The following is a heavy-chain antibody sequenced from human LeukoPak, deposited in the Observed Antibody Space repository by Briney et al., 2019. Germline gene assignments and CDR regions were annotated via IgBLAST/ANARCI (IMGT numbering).Heavy chain of an antibody. Sequence: SETLSLTCTVSGGSISSSSYYWGWIRQPPGKGLEWIGSIYYSGSTYYNPSLKSRVTISVDTSKNQFSLKLGSVTASDTAVYYCARGDYYGSGSKGPVDYWGQGTLVTVSS. D-gene: IGHD3-10*01. J-gene: IGHJ4*02. CDR2: IYYSGST. V-gene: IGHV4-39*01. CDR1: GGSISSSSYY. CDR3: ARGDYYGSGSKGPVDY.